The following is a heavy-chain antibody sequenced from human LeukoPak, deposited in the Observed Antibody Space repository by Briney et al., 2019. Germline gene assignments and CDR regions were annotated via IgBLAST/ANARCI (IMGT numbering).Heavy chain of an antibody. J-gene: IGHJ3*02. Sequence: SETLSLTCTVSGGSISSYYWSWIRQPPGKGLEWIGYIYYSGSTNYNPSLKSRVTISVDTSKNQFSLKLSSVTAADTAVYYCARVTTYYYDSSGFMAFDIWGQGTMVTVSS. CDR1: GGSISSYY. V-gene: IGHV4-59*01. CDR3: ARVTTYYYDSSGFMAFDI. CDR2: IYYSGST. D-gene: IGHD3-22*01.